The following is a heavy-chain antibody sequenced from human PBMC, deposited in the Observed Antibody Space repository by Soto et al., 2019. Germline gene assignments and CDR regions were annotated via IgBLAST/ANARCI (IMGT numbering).Heavy chain of an antibody. V-gene: IGHV3-23*01. CDR1: GFTFSSYA. J-gene: IGHJ6*03. Sequence: EVQLLESGGGLVQPGGSLRLSCAASGFTFSSYAMSWVRQAPGKGLEWVSAISGSGGSTYYAASVKGPFTISRDNSKNPRDLQINSLRAEDTAGYYCAKKSSPDYYYYYCMAVWGKGTTVTVFS. CDR3: AKKSSPDYYYYYCMAV. D-gene: IGHD6-6*01. CDR2: ISGSGGST.